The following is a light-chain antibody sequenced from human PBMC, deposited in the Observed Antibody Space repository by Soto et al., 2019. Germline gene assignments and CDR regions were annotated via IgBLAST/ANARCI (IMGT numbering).Light chain of an antibody. Sequence: EIVMTQSPATLSVSPGERATLSCRASQSVNINLAWYQQKPGQAPRLLIYGASTRATDIPARFSGSGSGTEFTLTISRLQSEDFAVYYCQQYNNWPPYSFGQGTKLEIK. CDR1: QSVNIN. J-gene: IGKJ2*03. V-gene: IGKV3-15*01. CDR3: QQYNNWPPYS. CDR2: GAS.